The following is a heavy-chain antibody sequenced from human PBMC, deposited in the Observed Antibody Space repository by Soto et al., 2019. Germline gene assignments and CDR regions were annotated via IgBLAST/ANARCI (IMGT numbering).Heavy chain of an antibody. CDR1: GGSISSSSYY. J-gene: IGHJ4*02. CDR3: ARRRARDFWSGYYRSHSDFDY. CDR2: IYYSGST. Sequence: PSETLSLTCTVSGGSISSSSYYWGWIRQPPGKGLEWIGSIYYSGSTYYNPSLKSRVTISVDTSKNQFSLKLSSVTAADTAVYYCARRRARDFWSGYYRSHSDFDYWGQGTLVTVS. D-gene: IGHD3-3*01. V-gene: IGHV4-39*01.